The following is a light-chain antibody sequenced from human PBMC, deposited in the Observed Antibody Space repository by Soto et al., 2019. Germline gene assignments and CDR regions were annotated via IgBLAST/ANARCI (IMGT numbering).Light chain of an antibody. Sequence: DIQMTQSPSSLSASVGDRFTITCRSSQSISSYLNWYQQKPGKAPKLLIYAASSLQSGVPSRFSGSGSGTDFTLTISSLQPEDFATYYCQQSYSKTFGQGTKVDIK. CDR3: QQSYSKT. J-gene: IGKJ1*01. V-gene: IGKV1-39*01. CDR1: QSISSY. CDR2: AAS.